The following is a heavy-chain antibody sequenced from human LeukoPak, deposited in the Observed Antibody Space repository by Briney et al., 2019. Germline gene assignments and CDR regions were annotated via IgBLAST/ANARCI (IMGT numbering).Heavy chain of an antibody. CDR3: ARGFQQLTYYYGMDV. V-gene: IGHV5-51*01. D-gene: IGHD6-13*01. Sequence: GESLKISCKGSGYSFTSYWIGWVRQMPGKGLEWMGIIYPGDSDTKYSPSFQGQVTISADKSISTAYLHWSSLKASNIAMYYCARGFQQLTYYYGMDVWGQGTTVTVSS. CDR1: GYSFTSYW. J-gene: IGHJ6*02. CDR2: IYPGDSDT.